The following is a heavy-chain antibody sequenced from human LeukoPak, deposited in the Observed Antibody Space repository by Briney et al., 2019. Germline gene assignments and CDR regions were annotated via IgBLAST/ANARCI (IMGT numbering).Heavy chain of an antibody. Sequence: QAGGSLRLSCAASGFTFSSYAMTWVRQAPGKGLERVSAITGSTYFADSVKGRFTISRDSSKNTLYLQMNSLRAEDTAVYYCARYCSGGRCYSGLDPWGQGALVTVSS. J-gene: IGHJ5*02. V-gene: IGHV3-23*01. CDR1: GFTFSSYA. CDR2: ITGST. CDR3: ARYCSGGRCYSGLDP. D-gene: IGHD2-15*01.